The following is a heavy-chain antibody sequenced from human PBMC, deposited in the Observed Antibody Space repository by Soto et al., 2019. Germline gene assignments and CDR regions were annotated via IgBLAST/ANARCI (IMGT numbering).Heavy chain of an antibody. V-gene: IGHV1-2*02. CDR3: ARNYYDSSDRDYLDY. D-gene: IGHD3-22*01. CDR1: GYTFSAYD. CDR2: INPITGGT. J-gene: IGHJ4*02. Sequence: ASVKVSCKTSGYTFSAYDMHWVRQAPGQGLEWMGWINPITGGTNYAPKFQGRVTMTRDTSITTAYMELSRLGSDDTAVYYCARNYYDSSDRDYLDYWGQGTPVTVSS.